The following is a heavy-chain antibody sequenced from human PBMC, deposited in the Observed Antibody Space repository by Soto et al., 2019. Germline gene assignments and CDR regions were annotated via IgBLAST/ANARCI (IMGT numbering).Heavy chain of an antibody. CDR1: GGSISSSSYY. V-gene: IGHV4-39*01. CDR2: IYYSGST. CDR3: AGRLLGAWFDP. J-gene: IGHJ5*02. Sequence: PSETLSLTCTVSGGSISSSSYYWGWIRQPPGKGLEWIGSIYYSGSTYYNPSLKSRVTISVDTSKNQFSLKLSSVTAADTAVYYCAGRLLGAWFDPWGQGTLVTVSS. D-gene: IGHD3-16*01.